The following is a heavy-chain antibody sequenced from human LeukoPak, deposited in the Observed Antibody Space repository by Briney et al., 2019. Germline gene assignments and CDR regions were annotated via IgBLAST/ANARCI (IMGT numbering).Heavy chain of an antibody. Sequence: SETLSLTCTVSGGSISSYYWSWIRQPPGKGLEWIGYIYYSGSTYYNPSLKSRITISVDTSKNQFSLNLNSVTAADTAVYYCARRGTYCSGGTCELDYWGQGTLVTVSS. V-gene: IGHV4-59*08. D-gene: IGHD2-15*01. CDR2: IYYSGST. J-gene: IGHJ4*02. CDR3: ARRGTYCSGGTCELDY. CDR1: GGSISSYY.